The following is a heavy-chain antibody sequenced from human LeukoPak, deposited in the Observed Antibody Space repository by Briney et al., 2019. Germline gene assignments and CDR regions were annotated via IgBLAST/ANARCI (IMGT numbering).Heavy chain of an antibody. Sequence: XAXSGFTFSNAXXSWVRQAPGKGLXWXGRIKSKTDGCTTDYAAPVKCRFSISRDDEKTRLYMQRNSLKTEDTAVYYCTTDLALRYSDYWGQGTLVTVSS. CDR1: GFTFSNAX. D-gene: IGHD3-9*01. V-gene: IGHV3-15*01. CDR2: IKSKTDGCTT. CDR3: TTDLALRYSDY. J-gene: IGHJ4*02.